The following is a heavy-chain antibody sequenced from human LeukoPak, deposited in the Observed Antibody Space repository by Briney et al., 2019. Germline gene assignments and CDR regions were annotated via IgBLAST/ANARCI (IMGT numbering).Heavy chain of an antibody. J-gene: IGHJ4*02. Sequence: PGGSLRLSCAASGFTFSSYWMSWVRQAPGKGLEWVANIKLDGSVKHYVDSVKGRFTISRGNAKNSLYLQMNSLRAEDTAVYYCARFPGIAVADLHFDYWGQGTLVTVSS. V-gene: IGHV3-7*01. CDR3: ARFPGIAVADLHFDY. D-gene: IGHD6-19*01. CDR2: IKLDGSVK. CDR1: GFTFSSYW.